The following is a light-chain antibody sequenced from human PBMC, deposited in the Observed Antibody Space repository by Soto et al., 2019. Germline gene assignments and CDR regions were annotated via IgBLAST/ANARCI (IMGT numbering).Light chain of an antibody. CDR1: QSVASRN. CDR2: GAS. Sequence: ELVLTQSPGSLSLSPGERATLSCRASQSVASRNLAWYQQKSGQAPRLLIYGASSRAIHTPDRFSGSGSGTDFTLTISGLEPEDFAVYYCQHFGNSLWTFGQGTKVDI. J-gene: IGKJ1*01. CDR3: QHFGNSLWT. V-gene: IGKV3-20*01.